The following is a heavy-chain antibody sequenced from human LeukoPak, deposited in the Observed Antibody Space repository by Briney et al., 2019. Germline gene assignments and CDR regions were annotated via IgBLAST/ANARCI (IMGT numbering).Heavy chain of an antibody. V-gene: IGHV1-3*01. D-gene: IGHD5-12*01. J-gene: IGHJ6*02. CDR1: GYTFTSYA. CDR3: ATLSGYDGDYYYYYGMDV. CDR2: INAGNGNT. Sequence: ASVKVSCKASGYTFTSYAMHWVRQAPGQRLEWMGWINAGNGNTKYSQKLQGRVTITRDTSASTAYMELSSLRSEDTAVYYCATLSGYDGDYYYYYGMDVWGQGTTVTVSS.